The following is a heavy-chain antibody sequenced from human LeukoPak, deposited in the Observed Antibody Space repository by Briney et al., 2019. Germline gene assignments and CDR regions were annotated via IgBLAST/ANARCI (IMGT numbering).Heavy chain of an antibody. D-gene: IGHD1-1*01. CDR3: ARGDGTTGLALRY. V-gene: IGHV1-69*04. J-gene: IGHJ4*02. CDR1: GGTSSSYA. CDR2: IIPILGIA. Sequence: ASVKVSCKASGGTSSSYAISWVRQAPGRGLEWMGRIIPILGIANYAQEFQGRVTITADKSTSTAYMELSSLRSEDTAVYYCARGDGTTGLALRYWGQGTLVTVSS.